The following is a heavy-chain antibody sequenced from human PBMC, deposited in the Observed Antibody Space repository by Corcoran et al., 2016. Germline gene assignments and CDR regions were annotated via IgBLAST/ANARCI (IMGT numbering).Heavy chain of an antibody. CDR3: ARVPGGTTSGTDY. J-gene: IGHJ4*02. CDR1: GFTFSRYS. Sequence: EVQLGESRGGLVQPGGSLRLYWAASGFTFSRYSMNWVRQAPGKGLEWVSYISSSSSTIYYADSVKGRFTISRDNAKNSLYLQMNSLRDEDTAVYYCARVPGGTTSGTDYWGQGTLVTVSS. CDR2: ISSSSSTI. D-gene: IGHD1-7*01. V-gene: IGHV3-48*02.